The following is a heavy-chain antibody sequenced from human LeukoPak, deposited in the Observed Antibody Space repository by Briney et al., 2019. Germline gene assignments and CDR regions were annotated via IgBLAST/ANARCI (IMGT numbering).Heavy chain of an antibody. V-gene: IGHV1-18*01. CDR3: SRAGFTSSWPFDH. CDR1: GYTFTSHG. J-gene: IGHJ4*02. CDR2: ISVYNGNT. D-gene: IGHD6-13*01. Sequence: ASVKVSCKASGYTFTSHGISWVRQAPGQGLEWMGWISVYNGNTKYAQKVQGRVTMTTDTSTRTAYMGLRSLRSDDTAVYYCSRAGFTSSWPFDHWGQGTLVTVSS.